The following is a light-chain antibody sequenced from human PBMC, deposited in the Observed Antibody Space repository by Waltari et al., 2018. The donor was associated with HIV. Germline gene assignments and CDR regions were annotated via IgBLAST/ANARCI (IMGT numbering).Light chain of an antibody. CDR1: QGIRTD. CDR3: LQHYDYPRS. Sequence: DLQMTQSPSSLSASVGDRVTITCRTRQGIRTDLGLYQQKPGTPPRRRIYSASTFQSGVSSRFSGSGSETEFTLTISSLQPEDSATYYCLQHYDYPRSFGQGTKLGI. J-gene: IGKJ2*01. CDR2: SAS. V-gene: IGKV1-17*01.